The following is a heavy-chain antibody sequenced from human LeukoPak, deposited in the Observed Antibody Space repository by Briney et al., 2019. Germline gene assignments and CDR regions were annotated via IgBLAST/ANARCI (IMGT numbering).Heavy chain of an antibody. CDR1: GFTFSSYA. D-gene: IGHD2-2*01. V-gene: IGHV3-23*01. CDR2: ISGSGGST. Sequence: GGSLRLSCAASGFTFSSYAMSWVRQAPGKGLEWVSAISGSGGSTYYADSVKGRFTISRDNSKNTLYLQMNSLRAEDTAVYYCAKGVVPAATLPWDSFDPWGQGTLVTVSS. CDR3: AKGVVPAATLPWDSFDP. J-gene: IGHJ5*02.